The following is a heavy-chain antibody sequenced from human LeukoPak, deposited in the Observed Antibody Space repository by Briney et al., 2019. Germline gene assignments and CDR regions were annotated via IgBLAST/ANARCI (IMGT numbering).Heavy chain of an antibody. CDR3: ARDPDNIEGANFHY. J-gene: IGHJ4*02. CDR1: GFTFKSDW. D-gene: IGHD1-26*01. V-gene: IGHV3-7*01. Sequence: GGSLRLSCEASGFTFKSDWMNWARQAPGKGLEWVANINQVGSVKYYVDSVKGRFTISRDNAKNSLYLQMNSLRAEDTAVYYCARDPDNIEGANFHYWGRGTLVTVSS. CDR2: INQVGSVK.